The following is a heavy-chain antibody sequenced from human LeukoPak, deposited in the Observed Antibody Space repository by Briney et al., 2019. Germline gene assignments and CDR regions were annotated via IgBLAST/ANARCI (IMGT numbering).Heavy chain of an antibody. CDR1: GFTFSSYL. CDR2: INSDGSDT. J-gene: IGHJ4*02. CDR3: ARGSSFGY. D-gene: IGHD3-10*01. V-gene: IGHV3-74*01. Sequence: GGSLRLSCAASGFTFSSYLMHWVRQAPGKGLVWVSRINSDGSDTGYADSVKGRFTISRDNAKNTLHPQMNSLRAEDTAVYYCARGSSFGYWGQGTLVTVSS.